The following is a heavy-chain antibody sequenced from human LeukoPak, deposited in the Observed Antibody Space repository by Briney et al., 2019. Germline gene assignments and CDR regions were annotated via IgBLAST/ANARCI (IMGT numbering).Heavy chain of an antibody. D-gene: IGHD3-9*01. Sequence: SETLSLTCTVSGGSISSSSYYWGWIRQPPGKGLEWIGSTYYSGSTYYNPSLKSRVTISVDTSKNQFSLKLSSVTAADTAVYYCARCIGGYDILTGYYKGWGDRYYYYYYMDVWGKGTTVTISS. CDR1: GGSISSSSYY. J-gene: IGHJ6*03. V-gene: IGHV4-39*01. CDR2: TYYSGST. CDR3: ARCIGGYDILTGYYKGWGDRYYYYYYMDV.